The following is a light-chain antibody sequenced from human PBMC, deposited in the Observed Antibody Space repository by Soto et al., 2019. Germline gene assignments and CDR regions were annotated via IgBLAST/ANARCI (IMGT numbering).Light chain of an antibody. J-gene: IGKJ1*01. V-gene: IGKV3-20*01. CDR2: GAS. CDR1: QSVSSY. Sequence: EIVLTQSPATLSLSPGERATLSCRASQSVSSYLAWYQQKPGQAPRLLIYGASNRASGIPDRFSGSGSGTDFTLTISRLEPEDFAVYYCQQYAGSFRTFGQGTKVDIK. CDR3: QQYAGSFRT.